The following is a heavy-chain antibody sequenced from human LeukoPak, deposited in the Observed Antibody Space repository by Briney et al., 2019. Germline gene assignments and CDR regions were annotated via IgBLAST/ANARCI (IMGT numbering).Heavy chain of an antibody. CDR3: ARGGGYYDSSGYYDY. Sequence: PGGSLRLSCAASGFTFSSYWMHWVRQAPGKELVWVSRINSDGSSTSYADSVKGRFTISRDNAKNTLYLQMNSLRAEDTAVYYCARGGGYYDSSGYYDYWGQGTLVTVSS. CDR2: INSDGSST. D-gene: IGHD3-22*01. J-gene: IGHJ4*02. V-gene: IGHV3-74*01. CDR1: GFTFSSYW.